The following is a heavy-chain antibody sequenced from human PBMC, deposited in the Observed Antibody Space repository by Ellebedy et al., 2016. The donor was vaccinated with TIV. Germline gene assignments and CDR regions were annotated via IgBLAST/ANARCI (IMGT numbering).Heavy chain of an antibody. CDR1: GGSISSYY. D-gene: IGHD2-2*01. CDR2: IYYSGST. CDR3: ARLSSSTSYGMDV. J-gene: IGHJ6*02. Sequence: SETLSLTCTVSGGSISSYYWSWIRQPPGKGLEWIGYIYYSGSTNYNPSLKSRVTISVDTSKNQFSLKLSSVTAADTAVYYCARLSSSTSYGMDVWGQGTTVTVSS. V-gene: IGHV4-59*08.